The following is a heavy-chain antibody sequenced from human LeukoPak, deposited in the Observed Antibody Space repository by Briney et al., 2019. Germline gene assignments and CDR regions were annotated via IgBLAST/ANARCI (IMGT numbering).Heavy chain of an antibody. Sequence: ASVTVSCKASGYTFTGYYMHWVRQAPGQGLEWMGWINPNSGGTNYAQKFQGRVTMTRDTSISTAYMELSRLRSDDTAVYYCARAPQYSSSWSSMDVWGQGTTVTVSS. V-gene: IGHV1-2*02. J-gene: IGHJ6*02. CDR2: INPNSGGT. CDR3: ARAPQYSSSWSSMDV. CDR1: GYTFTGYY. D-gene: IGHD6-13*01.